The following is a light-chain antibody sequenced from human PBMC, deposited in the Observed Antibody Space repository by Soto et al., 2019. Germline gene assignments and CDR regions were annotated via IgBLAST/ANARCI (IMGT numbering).Light chain of an antibody. Sequence: DIQMTQSPSSLSASVGDRVTITCLASQSITNYLNWYQQKPGKAPKLLMYAISTLQSGVPSRFGGSGSGTEFTLTISSLQPDDFATYYCQQSYSTPYTFGQGTKVDIK. J-gene: IGKJ2*01. CDR1: QSITNY. V-gene: IGKV1-39*01. CDR2: AIS. CDR3: QQSYSTPYT.